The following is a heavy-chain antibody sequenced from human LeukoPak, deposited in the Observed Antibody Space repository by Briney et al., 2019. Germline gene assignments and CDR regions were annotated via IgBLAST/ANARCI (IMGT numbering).Heavy chain of an antibody. D-gene: IGHD3-10*01. V-gene: IGHV4-59*01. CDR3: AREQDYYGSGVVFDY. CDR2: IYYSGST. J-gene: IGHJ4*02. CDR1: GGSISSYY. Sequence: SETLSLTCTVSGGSISSYYWSWIRQPPGKGLEWIGYIYYSGSTNYNPPLKSRVTISVDTSKNQFSLKLSSVTAADTAVYYCAREQDYYGSGVVFDYWGQGTLVTVSS.